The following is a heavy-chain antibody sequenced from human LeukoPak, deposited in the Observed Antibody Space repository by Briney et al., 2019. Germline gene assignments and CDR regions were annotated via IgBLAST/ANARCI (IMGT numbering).Heavy chain of an antibody. CDR1: GGSFSGYY. Sequence: SETLSLTCAVYGGSFSGYYWSWIRQPPGKGLEWIGEINHSGSTNYNPSLKSRVTISVDTSKNQFSLKLSSVTAADTAVYYRARGKGEYYYDSSGYYFDYWGQGTLVTVSS. CDR2: INHSGST. V-gene: IGHV4-34*01. J-gene: IGHJ4*02. D-gene: IGHD3-22*01. CDR3: ARGKGEYYYDSSGYYFDY.